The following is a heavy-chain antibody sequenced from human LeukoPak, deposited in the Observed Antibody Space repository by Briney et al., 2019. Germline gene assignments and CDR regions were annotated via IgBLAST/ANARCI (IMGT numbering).Heavy chain of an antibody. CDR3: ARDRYGAGSYSEY. CDR1: RFNFSSYS. Sequence: GGSLRLSCAASRFNFSSYSMNWLRLTPGKGLEWVSSISGNSRYIYYGDSVKGRFTVSRDNAKNSLFLQMNSLRAEDTAVYFCARDRYGAGSYSEYWGQGTQVTVSS. J-gene: IGHJ4*01. D-gene: IGHD3-10*01. V-gene: IGHV3-21*01. CDR2: ISGNSRYI.